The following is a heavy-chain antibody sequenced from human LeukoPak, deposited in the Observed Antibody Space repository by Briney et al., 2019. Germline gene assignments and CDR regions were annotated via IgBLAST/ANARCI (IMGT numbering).Heavy chain of an antibody. D-gene: IGHD3-10*01. V-gene: IGHV3-15*01. J-gene: IGHJ4*02. CDR3: TLPWGSGSYYDY. CDR2: IKSKTDGGTT. CDR1: GXTFSNAW. Sequence: GGSLRLSCAASGXTFSNAWLNWVRQAPGKGLEWVGHIKSKTDGGTTDYAAPVKGRFTISRDDSKNTLFLQMNSLKTEDTAVYYCTLPWGSGSYYDYWGQGTLVTVSS.